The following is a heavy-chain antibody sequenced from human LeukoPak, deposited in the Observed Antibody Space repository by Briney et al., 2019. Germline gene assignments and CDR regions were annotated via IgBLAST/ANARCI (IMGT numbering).Heavy chain of an antibody. CDR3: ASGGYSSSWYGFY. CDR1: GFTFSSYA. CDR2: ISGNSGRT. D-gene: IGHD6-13*01. Sequence: QPGGSLRLSCAASGFTFSSYAMSWVRQAPGKGLEWVSSISGNSGRTYYADSVKGRFTISRDNAKNSLYLQMNSLRAEDTAVYYCASGGYSSSWYGFYWGQGTLVTVSS. J-gene: IGHJ4*02. V-gene: IGHV3-23*01.